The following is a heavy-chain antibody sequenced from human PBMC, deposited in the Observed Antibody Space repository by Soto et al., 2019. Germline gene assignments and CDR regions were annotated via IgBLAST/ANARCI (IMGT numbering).Heavy chain of an antibody. J-gene: IGHJ4*02. V-gene: IGHV4-31*03. CDR1: GGSINRGGYY. CDR2: MYYSGST. Sequence: QVQLRESGPGLVKPSQTLSLTCTVSGGSINRGGYYWNWIRQHPGKGLEWIGYMYYSGSTYYNPFLWSRVIISADTSENHFSLKRSSVTAADTAVYLCARGYRQSGYSSSWVFDYWGQGTLVNVSS. CDR3: ARGYRQSGYSSSWVFDY. D-gene: IGHD6-13*01.